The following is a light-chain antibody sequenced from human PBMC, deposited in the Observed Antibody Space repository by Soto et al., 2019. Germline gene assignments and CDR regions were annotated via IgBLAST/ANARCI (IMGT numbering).Light chain of an antibody. Sequence: SVLTQPPSVSGAPGQRVTISFTGSSAKIGAAFGVHWYQHLLGTAPKILIYGNTNRPSGVPDRFSGSKSGTSASLAITGLQDKDEAEYYGQSYDSSLSGWGFGGGTKLTVL. CDR3: QSYDSSLSGWG. CDR1: SAKIGAAFG. CDR2: GNT. V-gene: IGLV1-40*01. J-gene: IGLJ3*02.